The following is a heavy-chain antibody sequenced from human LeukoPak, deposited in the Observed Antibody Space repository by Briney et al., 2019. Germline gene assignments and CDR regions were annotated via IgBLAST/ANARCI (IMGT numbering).Heavy chain of an antibody. D-gene: IGHD6-13*01. Sequence: TGGSLRLSCAASGFIFSNFWMYWVRQAPGKGLEWVASIKTDGTATYYVDSVKGRFTISRDNAKNSLYLQMNGPRAGDTAVYYCAGDGVGGYTADYWGQGTLVTVSS. V-gene: IGHV3-7*03. J-gene: IGHJ4*02. CDR1: GFIFSNFW. CDR2: IKTDGTAT. CDR3: AGDGVGGYTADY.